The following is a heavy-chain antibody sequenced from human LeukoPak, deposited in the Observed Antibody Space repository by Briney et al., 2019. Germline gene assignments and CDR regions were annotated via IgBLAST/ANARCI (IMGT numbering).Heavy chain of an antibody. CDR2: IYYSGST. Sequence: SETLSLTCAVYGGSFSGYYWSWIRQPPGKGLEWIGYIYYSGSTNYNPSLKSRVTISVDTSKNQFSLKLSSVTAADTAVYYCARAYNWNYAWFDPWGQGTLVTVSS. J-gene: IGHJ5*02. V-gene: IGHV4-59*01. CDR1: GGSFSGYY. CDR3: ARAYNWNYAWFDP. D-gene: IGHD1-7*01.